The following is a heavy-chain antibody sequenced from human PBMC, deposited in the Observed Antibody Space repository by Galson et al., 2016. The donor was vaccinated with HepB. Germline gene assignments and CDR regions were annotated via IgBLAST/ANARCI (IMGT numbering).Heavy chain of an antibody. V-gene: IGHV3-9*01. CDR1: GLTFEDYG. CDR2: ISWNSGAK. Sequence: SLRLSCAAFGLTFEDYGLNWVRQAPGKGLEWVSTISWNSGAKAYADSVKGRFTISRDNAKNSVYLQMKSLRVEDTAFYYCAVLAVGCPGDDYWGRGTLVTVSS. J-gene: IGHJ4*02. CDR3: AVLAVGCPGDDY. D-gene: IGHD7-27*01.